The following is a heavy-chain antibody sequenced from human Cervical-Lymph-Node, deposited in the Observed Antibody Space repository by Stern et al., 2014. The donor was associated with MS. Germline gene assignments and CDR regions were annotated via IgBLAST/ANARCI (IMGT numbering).Heavy chain of an antibody. V-gene: IGHV1-69*01. D-gene: IGHD2-2*01. CDR3: ARDCSSTSCYDYYYGMDV. Sequence: VQLVESGAEVKKPGSSVKVSCKASGGTFSSYAISWVRQAPGQGLEWMGGIIPIFGTANYAQKFQGRVTITADESTSTAYMELSSLRSEDTAVYYCARDCSSTSCYDYYYGMDVWGQGTTVTVSS. J-gene: IGHJ6*02. CDR1: GGTFSSYA. CDR2: IIPIFGTA.